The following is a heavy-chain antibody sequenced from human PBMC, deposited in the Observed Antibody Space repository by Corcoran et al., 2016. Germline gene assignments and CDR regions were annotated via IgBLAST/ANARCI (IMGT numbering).Heavy chain of an antibody. Sequence: QVQLVESGGGVVQPGMSLRLSCAPSGFTFSSYGMHWVRQAPGRGLEWVTGIWYDGRDEYYADSVKGRFTISSNNSKNTLYLQMNSLRVEDTAVYCCARDNCGSISCFDYWGQGTLVTGSS. D-gene: IGHD2-2*01. J-gene: IGHJ4*02. CDR1: GFTFSSYG. CDR3: ARDNCGSISCFDY. CDR2: IWYDGRDE. V-gene: IGHV3-33*01.